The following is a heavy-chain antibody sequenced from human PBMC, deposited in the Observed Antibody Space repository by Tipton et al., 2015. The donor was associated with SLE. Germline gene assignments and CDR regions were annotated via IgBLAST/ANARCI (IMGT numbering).Heavy chain of an antibody. CDR3: ARRRYCSGGSCRPFDY. J-gene: IGHJ4*02. V-gene: IGHV4-34*01. Sequence: TLSLTCAVYGGSFSGYYWSWIRQPPGKGLEWIGEINHSGRTNYNPSLKSRVTISVDRSKNQFSLKLSSVTAADTAVYYCARRRYCSGGSCRPFDYWGQGTLVTVSA. CDR2: INHSGRT. CDR1: GGSFSGYY. D-gene: IGHD2-15*01.